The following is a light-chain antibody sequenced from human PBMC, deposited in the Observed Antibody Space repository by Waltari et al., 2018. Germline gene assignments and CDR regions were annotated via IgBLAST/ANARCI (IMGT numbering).Light chain of an antibody. CDR1: NSDVGAYNY. Sequence: SVLTQPPSATGSPGQSVTISCTGTNSDVGAYNYVSWYQQHPGKVPKLLIYEVTKRPSGVPDRFSGSKSGNTASLTVSGLQADDEADYYCSSYAHNNHFVFGTGTKVTVL. CDR3: SSYAHNNHFV. CDR2: EVT. V-gene: IGLV2-8*01. J-gene: IGLJ1*01.